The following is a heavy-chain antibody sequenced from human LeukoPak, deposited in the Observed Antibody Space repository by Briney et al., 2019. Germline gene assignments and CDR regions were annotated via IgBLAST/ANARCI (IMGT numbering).Heavy chain of an antibody. CDR3: ATVADCSGGSCYYGY. D-gene: IGHD2-15*01. CDR2: MDPNSGNT. J-gene: IGHJ4*02. V-gene: IGHV1-8*01. CDR1: GYTFTSYD. Sequence: ASVKVSCKASGYTFTSYDINWVRQATGQGLEWMGWMDPNSGNTGYAQKFQGRVTMTRNTSISTAYMELSSLRSEDTAVYYCATVADCSGGSCYYGYWGQGTLVTVSS.